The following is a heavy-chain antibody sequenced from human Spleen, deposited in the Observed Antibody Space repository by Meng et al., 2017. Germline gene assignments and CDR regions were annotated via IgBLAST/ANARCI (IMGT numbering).Heavy chain of an antibody. J-gene: IGHJ6*02. CDR1: GFTFTIYS. D-gene: IGHD5-18*01. V-gene: IGHV3-21*01. CDR3: ARAGDTAMVTNYYYYAMDV. CDR2: ISGSSSYI. Sequence: ESLKISCAASGFTFTIYSMNWVRQAPGKGLEWVSSISGSSSYIYYADSVKGRFTISRDNAKNSLFLQMNSLRAEDTAVYYCARAGDTAMVTNYYYYAMDVWGQGTTVTVSS.